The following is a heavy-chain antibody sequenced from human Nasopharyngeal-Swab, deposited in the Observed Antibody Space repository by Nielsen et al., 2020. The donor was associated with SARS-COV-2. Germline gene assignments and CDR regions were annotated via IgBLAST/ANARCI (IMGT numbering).Heavy chain of an antibody. CDR2: ISWNSGSI. J-gene: IGHJ4*02. D-gene: IGHD6-19*01. Sequence: SLKISCAASGFTFDDYAMHWVRQAPGKGLEWVSGISWNSGSIGYADPVKGRFTISRDNAKNSLYLQMNSLRAEDTALYYCAKDRSSSGGEVFDYWGQGTLVTVSS. V-gene: IGHV3-9*01. CDR3: AKDRSSSGGEVFDY. CDR1: GFTFDDYA.